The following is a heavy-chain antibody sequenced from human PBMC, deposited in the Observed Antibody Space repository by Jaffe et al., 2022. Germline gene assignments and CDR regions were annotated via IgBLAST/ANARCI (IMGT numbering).Heavy chain of an antibody. Sequence: QVQLQESGPGLVKPSETLSLTCTVSGGSISSYYWSWIRQPPGKGLEWIGYIYYSGSTNYNPSLKSRVTISVDTSKNQFSLKLSSVTAADTAVYYCARDHHDFWNRYFDLWGRGTLVTVSS. CDR3: ARDHHDFWNRYFDL. V-gene: IGHV4-59*01. J-gene: IGHJ2*01. CDR2: IYYSGST. CDR1: GGSISSYY. D-gene: IGHD3-3*01.